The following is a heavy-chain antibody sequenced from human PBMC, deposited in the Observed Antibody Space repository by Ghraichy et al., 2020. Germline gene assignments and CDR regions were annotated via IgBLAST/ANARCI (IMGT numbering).Heavy chain of an antibody. CDR3: ARHRSGSSSMGAY. J-gene: IGHJ4*02. V-gene: IGHV4-39*01. Sequence: SETLSLTCTVSGGSISSSTYYWGWIRQPPGKGLEWIGSIYYSGSTYYNPSLKSRVAISVDTSKNQFSLKLSSVTAADTAVYYCARHRSGSSSMGAYWGQGTLVTVSS. CDR2: IYYSGST. D-gene: IGHD6-6*01. CDR1: GGSISSSTYY.